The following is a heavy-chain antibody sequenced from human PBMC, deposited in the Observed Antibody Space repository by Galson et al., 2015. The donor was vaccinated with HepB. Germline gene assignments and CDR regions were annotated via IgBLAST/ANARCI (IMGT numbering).Heavy chain of an antibody. Sequence: ETLSLTCAVYGGSFSGYYWSWIRQPPGKGLEWIGEINHSGSTNYNPSLKSRVTISVDTSKNQFSLKLSSVTAADTAVYYCARGRNESTSCLYLCRWYFDLWGRGTLVTVSS. CDR2: INHSGST. CDR1: GGSFSGYY. J-gene: IGHJ2*01. D-gene: IGHD2-2*01. CDR3: ARGRNESTSCLYLCRWYFDL. V-gene: IGHV4-34*01.